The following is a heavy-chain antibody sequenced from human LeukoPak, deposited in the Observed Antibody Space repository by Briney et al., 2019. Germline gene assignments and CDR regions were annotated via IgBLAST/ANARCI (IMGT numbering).Heavy chain of an antibody. J-gene: IGHJ4*02. CDR2: IIPIFGTA. CDR1: GGTFSSYA. CDR3: ASSTYYDFWSGYYFDY. D-gene: IGHD3-3*01. V-gene: IGHV1-69*13. Sequence: GASVKVSCKASGGTFSSYAISWVRQAPGQGLEWMGGIIPIFGTANYAQKFQGRVTITADESTNTAYMELSSLRSEDTAVYYCASSTYYDFWSGYYFDYWGQGTLVTVSS.